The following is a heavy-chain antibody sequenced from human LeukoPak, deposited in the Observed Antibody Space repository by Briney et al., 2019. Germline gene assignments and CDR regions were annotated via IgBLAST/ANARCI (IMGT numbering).Heavy chain of an antibody. CDR2: ISTSSSYI. V-gene: IGHV3-21*01. Sequence: GGTLRLSCAASGFTFSFYTMSWVRQAPGKGLEWVSSISTSSSYIYYADSLKGRFTISRDNAKNSLSLQMNSLRAEDTAVYYCARHRTASDYWGQGTLVTVSS. CDR1: GFTFSFYT. J-gene: IGHJ4*02. D-gene: IGHD3-16*02. CDR3: ARHRTASDY.